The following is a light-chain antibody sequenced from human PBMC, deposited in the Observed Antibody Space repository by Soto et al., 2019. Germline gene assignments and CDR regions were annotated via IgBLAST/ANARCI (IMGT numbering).Light chain of an antibody. CDR1: QSVSNSF. V-gene: IGKV3-20*01. Sequence: EIVLTQSPGTLSLSPGERATLSCRASQSVSNSFLAWYQQKPGKAPRLLIYGASNRATGIPDRFSGSGSGTDFTLTISRLEPEDFAVYYCQQYGSSPPYTFGQGTNLEI. CDR3: QQYGSSPPYT. CDR2: GAS. J-gene: IGKJ2*01.